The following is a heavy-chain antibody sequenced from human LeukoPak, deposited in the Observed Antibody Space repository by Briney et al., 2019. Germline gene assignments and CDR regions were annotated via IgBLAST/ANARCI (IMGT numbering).Heavy chain of an antibody. CDR3: AAYYYDSSGYYLGWLYFDY. Sequence: SETLSLTCTVSSGSISSSNYYWSWIRQPAGKGLEWIGRISTIGSTNYNPSLNSRVTISIDTSKNQFSLKLSSVTAADTAVYYCAAYYYDSSGYYLGWLYFDYWGQGTLVTVSS. V-gene: IGHV4-61*02. CDR1: SGSISSSNYY. CDR2: ISTIGST. J-gene: IGHJ4*02. D-gene: IGHD3-22*01.